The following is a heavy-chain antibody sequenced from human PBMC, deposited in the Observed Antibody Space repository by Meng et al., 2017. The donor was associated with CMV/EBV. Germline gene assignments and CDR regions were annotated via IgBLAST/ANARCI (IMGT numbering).Heavy chain of an antibody. CDR1: GGSIISCY. CDR2: IYTSGST. D-gene: IGHD6-19*01. V-gene: IGHV4-4*07. Sequence: QRQRRGSAPGLCNPSVPRSLPCTVSGGSIISCYWSWIRQPAGKGLEWIGRIYTSGSTNYNPSLKSRVTMSVDTSKNQFSLKLSSVTAADTAVYYCARDSSGWYPHFDYWGQGTLVTVSS. CDR3: ARDSSGWYPHFDY. J-gene: IGHJ4*02.